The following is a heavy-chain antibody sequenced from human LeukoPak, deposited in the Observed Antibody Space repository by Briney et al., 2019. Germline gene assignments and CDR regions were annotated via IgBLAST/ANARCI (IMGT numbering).Heavy chain of an antibody. J-gene: IGHJ4*02. CDR2: IYYSGST. CDR1: GGSISSSSYY. Sequence: SETLSLTCTVSGGSISSSSYYWGWIRQPPGKGLEWIGSIYYSGSTYYNPSLKSRVTISVDTSKNQFSLKLSSVTAADTAVYYCARLPYYGSGTVSGTFDYWGQGTLVTVSS. V-gene: IGHV4-39*07. D-gene: IGHD3-10*01. CDR3: ARLPYYGSGTVSGTFDY.